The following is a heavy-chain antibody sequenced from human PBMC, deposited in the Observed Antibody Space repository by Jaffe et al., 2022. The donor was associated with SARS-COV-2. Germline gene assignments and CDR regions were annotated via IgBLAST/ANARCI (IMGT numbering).Heavy chain of an antibody. CDR2: TYYRSKWYN. J-gene: IGHJ6*02. Sequence: QVQLQQSGPGLVKPSQTLSLTCAISGDSVSSNSAAWNWIRQSPSRGLEWLGRTYYRSKWYNDYAVSVKSRITINPDTSKNQFSLQLNSVTPEDTAVYYCARDVMQWLVQNYYYGMDVWGQGTTVTVSS. CDR1: GDSVSSNSAA. D-gene: IGHD6-19*01. V-gene: IGHV6-1*01. CDR3: ARDVMQWLVQNYYYGMDV.